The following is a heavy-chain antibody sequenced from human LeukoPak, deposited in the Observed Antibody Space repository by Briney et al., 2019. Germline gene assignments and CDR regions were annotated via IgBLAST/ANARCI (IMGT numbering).Heavy chain of an antibody. V-gene: IGHV6-1*01. CDR1: GDSVSSNSAA. J-gene: IGHJ6*02. Sequence: PSQTLSLTCAISGDSVSSNSAAWNWIRQSPSRGPEWLGRTYYRSKWYNDYAVSVKSRITINPDTSKNQFSLQLNSVTPEDTAVYYCAREAGDPLIYYYYYGMDVWGQGTTVTVSS. CDR2: TYYRSKWYN. CDR3: AREAGDPLIYYYYYGMDV. D-gene: IGHD7-27*01.